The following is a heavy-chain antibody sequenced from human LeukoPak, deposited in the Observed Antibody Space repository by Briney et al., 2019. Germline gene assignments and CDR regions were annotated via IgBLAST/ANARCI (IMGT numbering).Heavy chain of an antibody. D-gene: IGHD3-22*01. J-gene: IGHJ1*01. V-gene: IGHV3-66*01. CDR1: GFTVSSNY. CDR2: IYSGGST. CDR3: ARVHPYYYDSSGYYYASEYFQH. Sequence: GGSLRLSCAASGFTVSSNYMSWVRQAPGKGLEWVSVIYSGGSTYYADSVKGRFTISRDNSKNTLYLQMNSLRAEDTAVYYCARVHPYYYDSSGYYYASEYFQHWGQGTLVTVSS.